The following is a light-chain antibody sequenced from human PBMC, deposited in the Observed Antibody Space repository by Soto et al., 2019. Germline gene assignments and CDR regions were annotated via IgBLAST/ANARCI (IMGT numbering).Light chain of an antibody. CDR1: SRDVGGYNY. J-gene: IGLJ2*01. CDR3: SSYTGSSTLI. V-gene: IGLV2-14*01. CDR2: EVS. Sequence: QSALTQPASVSGSPGQLITISCTGTSRDVGGYNYVSWYQQHPGKAPKLMIYEVSDRPSGVSNRFSGSKSGNTASLTISGLQAEDEADYYCSSYTGSSTLIFGGGTKLTVL.